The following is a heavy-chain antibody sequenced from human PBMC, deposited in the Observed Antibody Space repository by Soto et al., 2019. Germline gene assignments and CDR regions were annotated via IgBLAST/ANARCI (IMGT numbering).Heavy chain of an antibody. Sequence: QVQLVESGGGVVQPGRSLRLSCAASGFTFSSYGMHWVRQAPGKGLEWVAVISYDGSNKYYADSVKGRFTISRDNSKNTLYLQMNSLRAEDTAVYYCAKVIAAASPPLYYYYYGMDVWGQGTTVTVSS. D-gene: IGHD6-13*01. J-gene: IGHJ6*02. CDR1: GFTFSSYG. V-gene: IGHV3-30*18. CDR2: ISYDGSNK. CDR3: AKVIAAASPPLYYYYYGMDV.